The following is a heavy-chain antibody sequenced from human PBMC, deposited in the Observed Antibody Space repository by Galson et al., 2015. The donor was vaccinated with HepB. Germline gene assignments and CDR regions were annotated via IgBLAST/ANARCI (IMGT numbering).Heavy chain of an antibody. J-gene: IGHJ4*02. Sequence: ETLSLTCTVSGGSISSSSYYWGWIRQPPGKGLEWIGSIYYSGSTYYNPSLKSRVTISVDTSKNQFSLKLSSVTAADTAVYYCARHDSSSWPFFDYWGQGTLVTVSS. CDR3: ARHDSSSWPFFDY. CDR2: IYYSGST. CDR1: GGSISSSSYY. D-gene: IGHD6-13*01. V-gene: IGHV4-39*01.